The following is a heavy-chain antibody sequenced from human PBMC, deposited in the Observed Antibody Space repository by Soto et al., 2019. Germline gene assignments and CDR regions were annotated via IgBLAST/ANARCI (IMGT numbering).Heavy chain of an antibody. CDR1: GYTFTRSG. CDR2: ISTYNGDT. D-gene: IGHD5-12*01. CDR3: AREGVAPYYSYGMDV. J-gene: IGHJ6*02. Sequence: GTSVKVSCKDSGYTFTRSGSSWVRQAPGQGLEWMGWISTYNGDTNYAQTFQGRVTMTTDTSTSTVHMEVRSLRSDDTAVYYCAREGVAPYYSYGMDVWGQGTTVTVSS. V-gene: IGHV1-18*01.